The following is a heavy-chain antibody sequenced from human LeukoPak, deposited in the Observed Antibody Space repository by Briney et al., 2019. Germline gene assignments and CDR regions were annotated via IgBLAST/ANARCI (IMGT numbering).Heavy chain of an antibody. CDR2: IYPSGST. CDR1: GGSISSYY. Sequence: PSETLSLTCTVSGGSISSYYWSWIRQPAGKGLEWIGRIYPSGSTNYNPSLKNRVTMSVDTSKNQFSLKLSSVTAADTAVYYCAKDSGTRRFDYWGQGTLVTVFS. CDR3: AKDSGTRRFDY. V-gene: IGHV4-4*07. D-gene: IGHD6-13*01. J-gene: IGHJ4*02.